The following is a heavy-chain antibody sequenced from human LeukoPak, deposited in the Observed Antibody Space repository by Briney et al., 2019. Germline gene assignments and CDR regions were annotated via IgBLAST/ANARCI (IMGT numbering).Heavy chain of an antibody. CDR1: GFTFGDYA. V-gene: IGHV3-49*03. D-gene: IGHD1-26*01. CDR3: TRDQMGAYYPVSFDY. Sequence: PGGSLRLSCTASGFTFGDYAMSWFRQAPGKGLEWIGFIRSKAYGGTTEYAASVKGRFTISRDDSKSIAYLQMNSLKTEDTAVYYCTRDQMGAYYPVSFDYWGQGTLVTVSS. J-gene: IGHJ4*02. CDR2: IRSKAYGGTT.